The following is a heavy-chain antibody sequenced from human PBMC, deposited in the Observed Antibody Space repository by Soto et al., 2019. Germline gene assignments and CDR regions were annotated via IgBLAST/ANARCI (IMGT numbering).Heavy chain of an antibody. D-gene: IGHD6-19*01. CDR2: ISGRDDSA. CDR1: GFTFSTFD. J-gene: IGHJ4*02. CDR3: VKGAWLDY. Sequence: GGSLRLSCAASGFTFSTFDMSWVRQPPGKGLGWVSVISGRDDSANYADSVKGRFTISKDKSSNTLYLQMNNLRAEDTAVYYCVKGAWLDYWGQGTLVTVSS. V-gene: IGHV3-23*01.